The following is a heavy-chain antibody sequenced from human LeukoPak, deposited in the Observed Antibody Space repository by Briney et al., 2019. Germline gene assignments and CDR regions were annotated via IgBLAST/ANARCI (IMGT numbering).Heavy chain of an antibody. Sequence: SETLSLTCTVSGGSISSNYWSWIRQPPGKGLEWIGYISSRGRTYYKPSLKSRITVSMDTAKNQFSLRLSSLTAADAAVYYCARGQYGSGIVYWGQGTLVTVSS. CDR1: GGSISSNY. V-gene: IGHV4-4*09. D-gene: IGHD3-10*01. CDR2: ISSRGRT. CDR3: ARGQYGSGIVY. J-gene: IGHJ4*02.